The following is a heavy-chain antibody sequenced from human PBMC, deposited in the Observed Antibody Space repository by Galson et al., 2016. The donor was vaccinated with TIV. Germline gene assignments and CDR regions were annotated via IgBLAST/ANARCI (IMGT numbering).Heavy chain of an antibody. V-gene: IGHV3-13*01. CDR2: IGTVGDS. J-gene: IGHJ2*01. D-gene: IGHD2-21*02. CDR1: GFTFSTHD. CDR3: ARGTNCDGDCHRRWYLDL. Sequence: SLRLSCAASGFTFSTHDMHWVRQATGKGLEWVSAIGTVGDSFYPDSVKGRFSISRENATNSLYLQMNSLSVGDTAIYYCARGTNCDGDCHRRWYLDLWGRGTLVTGSS.